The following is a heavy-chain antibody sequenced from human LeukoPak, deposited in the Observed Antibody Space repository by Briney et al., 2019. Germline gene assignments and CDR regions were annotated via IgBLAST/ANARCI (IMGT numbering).Heavy chain of an antibody. CDR1: GFTFNNYA. CDR3: ASLDYFDSSDYGDY. D-gene: IGHD3-22*01. Sequence: GGSLRLSCAASGFTFNNYAMSWVRQAPGKGLEWVSAISGSGGSTYYTDSVTGRFTISRDNSKNTLYLQMNSLRAEDTALYYCASLDYFDSSDYGDYWGQGTLVTASS. V-gene: IGHV3-23*01. CDR2: ISGSGGST. J-gene: IGHJ4*02.